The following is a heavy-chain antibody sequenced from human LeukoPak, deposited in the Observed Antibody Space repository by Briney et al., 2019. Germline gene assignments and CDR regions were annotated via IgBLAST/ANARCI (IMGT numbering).Heavy chain of an antibody. Sequence: GGSLRLSCAASGFTFSSYGMHWVRQAPGKGLEWVAFIRYDGSNKYYADSVKGRFTISRDNSKNTLYLQMNSLRDDDTAVYYCARDKVVGDSYFDFWGQGTLVTVSS. CDR3: ARDKVVGDSYFDF. V-gene: IGHV3-30*02. CDR1: GFTFSSYG. CDR2: IRYDGSNK. J-gene: IGHJ4*02. D-gene: IGHD1-26*01.